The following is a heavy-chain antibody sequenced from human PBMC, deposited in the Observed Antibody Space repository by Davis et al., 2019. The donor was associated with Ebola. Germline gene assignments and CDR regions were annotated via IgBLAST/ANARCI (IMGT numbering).Heavy chain of an antibody. V-gene: IGHV3-23*01. CDR3: AKNLWRRIGAAAGTSDF. CDR2: ISGAAITT. CDR1: GFTFSSYA. Sequence: GESLKISCAASGFTFSSYAMHWVRQAPGQGLEWVAGISGAAITTFYAESVKGRFTISRDNSKNMLYLQMNSLRADDTAVYYCAKNLWRRIGAAAGTSDFWGQGALVTVSS. J-gene: IGHJ4*02. D-gene: IGHD6-25*01.